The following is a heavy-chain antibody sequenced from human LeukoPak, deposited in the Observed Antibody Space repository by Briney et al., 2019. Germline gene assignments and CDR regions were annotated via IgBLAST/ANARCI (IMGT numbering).Heavy chain of an antibody. CDR1: VYTFSSYG. CDR3: ARDLVGLAADGNWFDP. D-gene: IGHD6-13*01. CDR2: IDTYNGKT. V-gene: IGHV1-18*01. Sequence: GASVTVSCMASVYTFSSYGLSRVRQAPGQGLEWMEWIDTYNGKTKYAEKVQGRVTMTTDTSTTTAYMELRTLRSDDTAVYYCARDLVGLAADGNWFDPWGQGTLVTVSS. J-gene: IGHJ5*02.